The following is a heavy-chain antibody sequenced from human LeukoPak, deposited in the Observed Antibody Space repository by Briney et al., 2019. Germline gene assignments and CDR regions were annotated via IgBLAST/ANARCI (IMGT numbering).Heavy chain of an antibody. J-gene: IGHJ6*02. CDR1: GFTFSDYY. D-gene: IGHD6-13*01. V-gene: IGHV3-11*05. Sequence: PGGSLRFSCAASGFTFSDYYMSWIRQAPGKGLEWVSYISSSSSYTNYADSVKGRFTISRDNAKNSLYLQMNSLRAEDTAVYYCARERIAAAGTSTYYYYGMDVWGQGTTVTVSS. CDR2: ISSSSSYT. CDR3: ARERIAAAGTSTYYYYGMDV.